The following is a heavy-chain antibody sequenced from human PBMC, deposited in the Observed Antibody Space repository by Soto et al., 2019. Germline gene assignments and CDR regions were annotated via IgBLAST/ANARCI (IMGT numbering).Heavy chain of an antibody. D-gene: IGHD3-16*01. V-gene: IGHV3-30*18. CDR3: TKGGTVPFDY. J-gene: IGHJ4*02. Sequence: QVPFMRSGGGVVQPGKSLRLSCATSGITFSRYAMHWVRQAPGRRPEWVAVVFFDGNYKNYGDSVKGRFTVSRDNSQNTTYLKMNGLRPEDSAVYYCTKGGTVPFDYWGQGSLVTVSS. CDR2: VFFDGNYK. CDR1: GITFSRYA.